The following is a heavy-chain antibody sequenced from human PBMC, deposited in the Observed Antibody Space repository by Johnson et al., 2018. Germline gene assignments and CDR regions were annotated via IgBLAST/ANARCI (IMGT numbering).Heavy chain of an antibody. CDR2: INSDGSST. J-gene: IGHJ1*01. Sequence: VQLQESGGGLVQPGGSLRLSCAASGFTFSSYWMHWVRQAPGKGLVWVSRINSDGSSTSYADSVRGRFTISRDNSKNTLYLQMNRLRAGDTAVYYCAKYAGAGIAAGDVQHWGQGTLVTVSS. CDR1: GFTFSSYW. CDR3: AKYAGAGIAAGDVQH. D-gene: IGHD6-13*01. V-gene: IGHV3-74*01.